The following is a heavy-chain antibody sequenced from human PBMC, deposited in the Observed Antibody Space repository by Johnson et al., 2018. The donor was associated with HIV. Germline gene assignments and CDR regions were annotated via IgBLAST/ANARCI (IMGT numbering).Heavy chain of an antibody. D-gene: IGHD2-2*01. V-gene: IGHV3-13*01. CDR3: ARDSASDAFDI. CDR2: IGTAGDT. J-gene: IGHJ3*02. CDR1: GFTFSSYD. Sequence: VQLVESGGGLVQPGGSLRLSCAASGFTFSSYDMHWVRHATGKGLEWVSAIGTAGDTYYPGSVKGRFPISRENAKNSLYLQMNSLRAGDTAVYYCARDSASDAFDIWGQGTMVTVSS.